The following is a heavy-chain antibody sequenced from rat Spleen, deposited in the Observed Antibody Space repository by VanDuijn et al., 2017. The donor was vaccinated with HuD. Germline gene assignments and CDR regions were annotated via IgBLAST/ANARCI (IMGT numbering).Heavy chain of an antibody. CDR1: GFTFSDHF. Sequence: EVQLVESDGGLVQPGRSLKLSCAASGFTFSDHFMAWVRQAPAKGLEWVATISYDGNTAYYRDSVKGRFTISRDNAKSTLYLQMNGLKSEDSATYYCTREGYDGTSSGFDYWGQGVMVTVSS. J-gene: IGHJ2*01. D-gene: IGHD1-12*02. V-gene: IGHV5-29*01. CDR3: TREGYDGTSSGFDY. CDR2: ISYDGNTA.